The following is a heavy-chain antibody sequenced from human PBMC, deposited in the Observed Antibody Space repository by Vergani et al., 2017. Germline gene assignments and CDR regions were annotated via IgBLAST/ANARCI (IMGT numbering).Heavy chain of an antibody. V-gene: IGHV4-39*01. J-gene: IGHJ4*02. CDR3: ARRGTIAARPRFDY. CDR2: IYYSGST. Sequence: QLQLQESGPGLVKPSETLSLTCTVSGGSISSSSYYWGWIRQPPGKGLEGIGSIYYSGSTYYNPSLKSRVTIAVDTSKNQFSLKLSSGTAADTAVYYCARRGTIAARPRFDYWGQGTLVTVSS. CDR1: GGSISSSSYY. D-gene: IGHD6-6*01.